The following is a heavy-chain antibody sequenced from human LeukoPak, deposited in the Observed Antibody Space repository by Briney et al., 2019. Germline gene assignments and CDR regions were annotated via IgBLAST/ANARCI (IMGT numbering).Heavy chain of an antibody. V-gene: IGHV3-23*01. D-gene: IGHD3-22*01. Sequence: GGSLRLSCAASGFTFSSYGMHWVRQAPGKGLEWVSGIGGSGGNTYYADSVKGRFTISGDSSKNVLYLQMNSLRAEDTAVYYCANLPYDSSGYWAYFDNWGQGTLVTVSS. CDR2: IGGSGGNT. CDR1: GFTFSSYG. CDR3: ANLPYDSSGYWAYFDN. J-gene: IGHJ4*02.